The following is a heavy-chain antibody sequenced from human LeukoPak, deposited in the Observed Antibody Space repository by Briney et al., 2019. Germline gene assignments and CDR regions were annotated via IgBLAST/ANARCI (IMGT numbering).Heavy chain of an antibody. CDR2: VNPSGGST. CDR1: GYTFTSYY. D-gene: IGHD5-24*01. V-gene: IGHV1-46*01. CDR3: ARRDGYNYSQFDY. J-gene: IGHJ4*02. Sequence: ASVKVSCKASGYTFTSYYMHWVRQAPGQGLEWMGIVNPSGGSTSYAQKFQGRVTITRDTSASTAYMELSSLRSEDTAVYYCARRDGYNYSQFDYWGQGTLVTVSS.